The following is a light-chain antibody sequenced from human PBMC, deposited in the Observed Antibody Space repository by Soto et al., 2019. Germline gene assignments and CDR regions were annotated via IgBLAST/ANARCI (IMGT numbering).Light chain of an antibody. V-gene: IGKV1-39*01. J-gene: IGKJ5*01. Sequence: DIQMTQSPSSLSASVGDRVTITCRASQSISSYLNWYQQKPGKAPKLLIYAASSLQSRVPSRFSGSGSGTDFTLTISSLQPEDFATYYCQQSYSPLITFGQGTRLEIK. CDR2: AAS. CDR3: QQSYSPLIT. CDR1: QSISSY.